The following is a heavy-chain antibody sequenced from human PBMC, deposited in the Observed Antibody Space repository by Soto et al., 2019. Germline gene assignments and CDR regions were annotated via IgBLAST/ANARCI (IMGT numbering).Heavy chain of an antibody. CDR1: GFTYNSYD. V-gene: IGHV3-13*01. CDR3: TRATFGVGMDL. CDR2: MGGAGAR. J-gene: IGHJ6*02. Sequence: EVQLVESGGGLVQPGGSLRLSCAAFGFTYNSYDMIWVRQVTGKGLEWIASMGGAGAREYSGSVKGRFIISRDNAKNSLHLQMDSLRVADTGVYYCTRATFGVGMDLWGHGTPVTVSS. D-gene: IGHD3-10*01.